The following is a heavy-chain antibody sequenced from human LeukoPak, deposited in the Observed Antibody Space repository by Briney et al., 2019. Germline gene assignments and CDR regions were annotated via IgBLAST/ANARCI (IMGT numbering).Heavy chain of an antibody. CDR2: IKQDGSEK. Sequence: PGGSLRLSCAASGFTFSSYWMSWVRQAPGKGLEWVANIKQDGSEKYYVDSVKGRFTISRDNAKNSLYLQMNSLRAEDTAVYYCARDAALMVRGAFDIWGQGTMVTVSS. J-gene: IGHJ3*02. V-gene: IGHV3-7*01. CDR3: ARDAALMVRGAFDI. CDR1: GFTFSSYW. D-gene: IGHD3-10*01.